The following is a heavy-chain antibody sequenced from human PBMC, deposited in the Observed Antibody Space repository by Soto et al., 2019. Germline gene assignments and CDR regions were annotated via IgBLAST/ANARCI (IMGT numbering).Heavy chain of an antibody. J-gene: IGHJ5*02. CDR1: GFTFSSYA. Sequence: QVQLVESGGGVVQPGRSLRLSCAASGFTFSSYAMHWVRQAPGKGLEWVAVISYDGSNKYYADSVKGRFTISRDNSKNTLYLQMNSLRAEDTDVYYCARGGDIVLVPAATADWFDPWGQGTLVTVSS. V-gene: IGHV3-30-3*01. CDR2: ISYDGSNK. D-gene: IGHD2-2*01. CDR3: ARGGDIVLVPAATADWFDP.